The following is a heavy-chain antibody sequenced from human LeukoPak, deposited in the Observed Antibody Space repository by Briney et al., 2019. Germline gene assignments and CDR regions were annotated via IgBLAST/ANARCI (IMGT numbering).Heavy chain of an antibody. D-gene: IGHD4-17*01. V-gene: IGHV4-59*01. CDR1: GGSISSYY. J-gene: IGHJ3*02. Sequence: PSETLSLTCTVSGGSISSYYWSWIRQPPGKGLEWIGYIYYSGSTNYNPSLKSRVTISVDTSKNQFSLKLSSVTAADTAVYYCARDSPVYGDYGRTTDAFDIWGQGTMVTVSS. CDR2: IYYSGST. CDR3: ARDSPVYGDYGRTTDAFDI.